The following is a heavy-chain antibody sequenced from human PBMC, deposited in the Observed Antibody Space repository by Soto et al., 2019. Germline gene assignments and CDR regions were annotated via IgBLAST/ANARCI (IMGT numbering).Heavy chain of an antibody. D-gene: IGHD6-19*01. CDR1: GDSYSISTYS. J-gene: IGHJ5*02. CDR3: AGMPYTSGLRFDP. V-gene: IGHV4-30-2*01. CDR2: IYQSGVT. Sequence: PSETLSLTCNMSGDSYSISTYSWSWIRQPPGKALQWIGFIYQSGVTSYNPSLASRVSISLGRSNNQCSLKLKSVTAADTAVYFCAGMPYTSGLRFDPWGPGTLVTVSS.